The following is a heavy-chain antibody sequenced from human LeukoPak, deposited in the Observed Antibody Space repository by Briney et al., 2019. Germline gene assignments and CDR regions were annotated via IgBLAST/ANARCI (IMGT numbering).Heavy chain of an antibody. CDR2: ISAYNGNT. V-gene: IGHV1-18*01. J-gene: IGHJ3*02. CDR3: ASRVSDYGSGSFESDAFIS. CDR1: GYTFTSYG. Sequence: ASVRVSCKASGYTFTSYGISWVRQAPGQGLEWMGWISAYNGNTNYAQKLQGRVTMTTDTSTSTAYMELRSLRSDDTAVYYCASRVSDYGSGSFESDAFISGAKGQWSPSLQ. D-gene: IGHD3-10*01.